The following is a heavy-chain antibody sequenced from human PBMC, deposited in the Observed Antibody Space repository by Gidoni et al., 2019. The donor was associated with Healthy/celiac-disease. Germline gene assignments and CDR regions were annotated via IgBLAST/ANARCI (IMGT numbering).Heavy chain of an antibody. Sequence: QVQLVESGGGVVQHGRSLRLSCASSGFTLRSYALPWVRQAPGKGLELWAVISYAGSNNFYADSVKGLCTISRDNAKNTLYLQMNSLRAEDTAVYYCARDRPYDSSGYYWWDYYYYVMDVWGQGTTVTVSS. D-gene: IGHD3-22*01. V-gene: IGHV3-30*04. CDR3: ARDRPYDSSGYYWWDYYYYVMDV. CDR2: ISYAGSNN. CDR1: GFTLRSYA. J-gene: IGHJ6*02.